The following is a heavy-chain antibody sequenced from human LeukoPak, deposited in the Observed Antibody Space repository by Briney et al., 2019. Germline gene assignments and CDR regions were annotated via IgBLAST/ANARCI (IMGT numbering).Heavy chain of an antibody. Sequence: GESLKISCKGSGYTFTNYWIGWVRQMPGKGLEWMGIIYPDDSDTRYSPSFQGQVTISADKSVRTAYLQWSSLKASDTAMYYCARPNTTSYYDSRGYDAFDVWGQGTMVTVSS. CDR3: ARPNTTSYYDSRGYDAFDV. V-gene: IGHV5-51*01. D-gene: IGHD3-22*01. CDR2: IYPDDSDT. J-gene: IGHJ3*01. CDR1: GYTFTNYW.